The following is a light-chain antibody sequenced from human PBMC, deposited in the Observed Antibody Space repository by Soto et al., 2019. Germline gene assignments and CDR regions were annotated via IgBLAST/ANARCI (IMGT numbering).Light chain of an antibody. Sequence: DIQLTQSPSFLSASVGDRVTITCRASQDISSHLAWYQQKPGKAPKLLIYAASTLQSGVPSGFGGSGSGTEFTLTITSLQPEDFETYYCQQVKTYPLTFGGGTKVEMK. V-gene: IGKV1-9*01. CDR2: AAS. J-gene: IGKJ4*01. CDR3: QQVKTYPLT. CDR1: QDISSH.